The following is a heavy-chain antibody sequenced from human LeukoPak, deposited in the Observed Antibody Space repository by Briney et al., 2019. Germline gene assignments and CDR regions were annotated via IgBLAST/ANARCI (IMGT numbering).Heavy chain of an antibody. J-gene: IGHJ4*02. V-gene: IGHV4-59*08. CDR1: GGSICSYY. CDR3: ARGNRGVLRYFDWLPDFDY. CDR2: IYYSGST. D-gene: IGHD3-9*01. Sequence: SETLSLTCTVSGGSICSYYWSWIRQPPGKGLEWIGYIYYSGSTNYNPSLKSRVTISVDTSKNQFSLKLSSVTAADTAVYYCARGNRGVLRYFDWLPDFDYWGQGTLVTVSS.